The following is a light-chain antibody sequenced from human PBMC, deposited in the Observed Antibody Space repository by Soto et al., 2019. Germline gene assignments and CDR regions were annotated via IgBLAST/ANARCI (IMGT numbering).Light chain of an antibody. V-gene: IGKV1-33*01. CDR3: QQYYLLPWT. Sequence: VQLTQSPSSLSASVGDKVTITCQASQDITNFLNWYQQKPAKAPKLLIYAASNLETGLPSRGSGGGSGTDFTFTISSLQPADVETYYCQQYYLLPWTFGQGTLVEVK. J-gene: IGKJ1*01. CDR1: QDITNF. CDR2: AAS.